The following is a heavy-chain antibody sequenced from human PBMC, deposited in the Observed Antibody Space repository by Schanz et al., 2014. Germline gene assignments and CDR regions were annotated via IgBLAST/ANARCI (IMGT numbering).Heavy chain of an antibody. CDR1: GFTFNSYA. CDR3: ARDPNTSAWLPYFDT. D-gene: IGHD6-19*01. CDR2: ISYDGNTK. Sequence: QVQLVESGGGVVQPGGSLRLSCAASGFTFNSYAFHWVRQAPGKGLEWVALISYDGNTKYYADSVKGRFTISRDNSKSTLYLQVNSLRPEDTAIYYCARDPNTSAWLPYFDTWGQGTLVTVSS. V-gene: IGHV3-30-3*01. J-gene: IGHJ4*02.